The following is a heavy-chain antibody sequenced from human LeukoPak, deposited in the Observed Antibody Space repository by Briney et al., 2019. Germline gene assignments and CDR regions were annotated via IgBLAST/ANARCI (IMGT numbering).Heavy chain of an antibody. CDR3: ARGLWFGDENPPYFDY. V-gene: IGHV4-4*07. D-gene: IGHD3-10*01. Sequence: SETVSLTCTVSGGSISSYYWSWIRQPAGKGLEWIGRIYTSESTNYNPSLKSRVTISVDTSRNQFSLKLSSVTAADTAVYYCARGLWFGDENPPYFDYWGQGILVTVSS. CDR2: IYTSEST. CDR1: GGSISSYY. J-gene: IGHJ4*02.